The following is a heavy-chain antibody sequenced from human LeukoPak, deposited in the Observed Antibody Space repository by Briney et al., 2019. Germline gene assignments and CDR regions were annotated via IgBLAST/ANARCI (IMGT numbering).Heavy chain of an antibody. D-gene: IGHD6-13*01. Sequence: GGSLRLSCAASGFTFDDYAMHWVRQAPGKGLEWVSGISWNSGSIGYADSVKGRFTISRDNAKNSLYLQMNSLRAEDTALYHCANLAAADGFDYWGQGTLVTVSS. CDR1: GFTFDDYA. J-gene: IGHJ4*02. CDR2: ISWNSGSI. V-gene: IGHV3-9*01. CDR3: ANLAAADGFDY.